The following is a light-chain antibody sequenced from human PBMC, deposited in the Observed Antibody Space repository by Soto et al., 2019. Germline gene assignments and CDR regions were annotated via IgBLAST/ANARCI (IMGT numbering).Light chain of an antibody. CDR1: QSVISDF. V-gene: IGKV3-20*01. CDR2: DVS. J-gene: IGKJ2*01. CDR3: QQTFHPPRT. Sequence: EIVLTQSPGTLSLSPGETASLSCRASQSVISDFLAWYQQTRGQPPRLLIYDVSKRATGIPARFSGSGSGTAFTLTISRVEPEDSAVYYCQQTFHPPRTFGQGTRLEIK.